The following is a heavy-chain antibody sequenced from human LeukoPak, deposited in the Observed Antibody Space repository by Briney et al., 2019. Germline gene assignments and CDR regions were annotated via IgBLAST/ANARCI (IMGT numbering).Heavy chain of an antibody. CDR1: GFTFSSYW. J-gene: IGHJ4*02. V-gene: IGHV3-7*01. Sequence: GSPLRLSCAASGFTFSSYWMSWVRQAPGKGLEWVANNKQDGTEKSYVDSVKGRFTISRDNAKNSLYLQMNSLRAEDTAVYYCAKDIRGYSYGYVDYWGQGTLVTVSS. CDR2: NKQDGTEK. D-gene: IGHD5-18*01. CDR3: AKDIRGYSYGYVDY.